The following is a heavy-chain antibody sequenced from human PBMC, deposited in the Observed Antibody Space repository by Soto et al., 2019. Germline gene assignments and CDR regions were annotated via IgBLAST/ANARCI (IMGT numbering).Heavy chain of an antibody. CDR2: IGGTGGST. CDR1: GFTFSTYG. CDR3: AKGSGWYPS. D-gene: IGHD6-19*01. J-gene: IGHJ5*02. V-gene: IGHV3-23*01. Sequence: PGGSLRLSCAASGFTFSTYGMSWVRQAPGKGLEWVTTIGGTGGSTYYADSVRGRFTISRDNSKSTLYLQVNSLRAEDTAVYYCAKGSGWYPSWGQGTLVTVSS.